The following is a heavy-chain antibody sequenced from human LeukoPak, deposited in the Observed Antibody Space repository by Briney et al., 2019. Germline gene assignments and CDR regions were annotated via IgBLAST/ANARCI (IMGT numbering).Heavy chain of an antibody. D-gene: IGHD1-1*01. J-gene: IGHJ3*02. Sequence: GESLKISCQASGYSFPDYWIGWVRQMPGKGLEWTGIIYPADSDARYSPSFQGQVTISADKSNSAAYLQWSRLKASDTAMYYCARRGTAFDAFDIRGQGTMVTVSS. CDR1: GYSFPDYW. CDR3: ARRGTAFDAFDI. CDR2: IYPADSDA. V-gene: IGHV5-51*01.